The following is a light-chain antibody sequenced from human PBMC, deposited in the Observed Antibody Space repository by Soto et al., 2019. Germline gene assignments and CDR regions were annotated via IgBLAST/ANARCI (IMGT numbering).Light chain of an antibody. J-gene: IGKJ1*01. CDR1: QSVGSK. V-gene: IGKV3D-15*01. CDR2: GAS. CDR3: QQYDNWPPGT. Sequence: EIVMTQSPPTLSVSPGERATLSCRASQSVGSKLAWYQQRPGQAPRLLIYGASSRATGIPDRFSGSGSGTDFTLTISSLQSEDFAVYYCQQYDNWPPGTFGQGTKVDIK.